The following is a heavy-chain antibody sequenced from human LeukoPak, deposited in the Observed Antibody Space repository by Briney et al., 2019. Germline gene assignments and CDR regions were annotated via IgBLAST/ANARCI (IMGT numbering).Heavy chain of an antibody. CDR2: ISSSGSTI. CDR3: TRDSSGCYPPPFDY. Sequence: GGSLRVSCAASGFTFSSYSMNWVRQAPGKGLEWVSYISSSGSTIYYADSVKGRFTISRDNAKNSLYLQMISLKTEDTAVYYCTRDSSGCYPPPFDYWGQGTLVTVSS. V-gene: IGHV3-48*04. CDR1: GFTFSSYS. D-gene: IGHD3-22*01. J-gene: IGHJ4*02.